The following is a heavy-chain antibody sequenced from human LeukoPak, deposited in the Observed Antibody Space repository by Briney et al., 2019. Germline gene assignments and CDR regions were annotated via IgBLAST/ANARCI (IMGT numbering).Heavy chain of an antibody. Sequence: PSETLSLTCTVSGGSISSYYWSWIRQPPGKGLEWIAYIYYSGSTNYNPSLKSRVTISADTSKNQFSLKLSSVTAADTAVYYCARRGYTSSTYYFDYWGQGPWSPSPQ. J-gene: IGHJ4*02. CDR2: IYYSGST. V-gene: IGHV4-59*08. CDR1: GGSISSYY. CDR3: ARRGYTSSTYYFDY. D-gene: IGHD6-13*01.